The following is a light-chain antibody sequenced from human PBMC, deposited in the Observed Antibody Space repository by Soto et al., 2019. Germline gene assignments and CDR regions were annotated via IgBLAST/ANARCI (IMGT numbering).Light chain of an antibody. CDR1: QNVNSF. CDR2: DAS. V-gene: IGKV3-11*01. CDR3: QQCSAWPQT. Sequence: EIVLPQSPAALPLSQGEIPTISCRASQNVNSFLAWYQQKPGLAPRLLIYDASNSATGIPARFSGSGSGTDFTLTISSLAPADFAVYYCQQCSAWPQTFGQGNKLEIK. J-gene: IGKJ2*01.